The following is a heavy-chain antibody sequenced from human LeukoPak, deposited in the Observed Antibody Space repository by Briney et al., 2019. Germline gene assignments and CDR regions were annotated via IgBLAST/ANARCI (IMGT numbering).Heavy chain of an antibody. CDR3: AREITMVRGGRHWFDP. CDR2: IYCSGST. D-gene: IGHD3-10*01. J-gene: IGHJ5*02. Sequence: SETLSLTCTVSGGSISSYYWSWIRQPPGKGLGWIGYIYCSGSTNYNPSLKSRVTISVDTSKNQFSLKLSSVTAADTAVYYCAREITMVRGGRHWFDPWGQGTLVTVSS. V-gene: IGHV4-59*01. CDR1: GGSISSYY.